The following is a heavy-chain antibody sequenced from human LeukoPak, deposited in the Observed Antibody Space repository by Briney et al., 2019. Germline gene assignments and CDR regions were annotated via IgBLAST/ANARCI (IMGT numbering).Heavy chain of an antibody. Sequence: PAASVKVSCKASGYTFTSYYMHWVRQAPGQGLEWMGWMNPNTGKTVYAQKLQGRVIMTRNTSISTAYMELSSLRSEDTAVYYCVSTRNFYDSSGSLNQYDYWSQGTLVTVSS. D-gene: IGHD3-22*01. J-gene: IGHJ4*02. V-gene: IGHV1-8*02. CDR2: MNPNTGKT. CDR3: VSTRNFYDSSGSLNQYDY. CDR1: GYTFTSYY.